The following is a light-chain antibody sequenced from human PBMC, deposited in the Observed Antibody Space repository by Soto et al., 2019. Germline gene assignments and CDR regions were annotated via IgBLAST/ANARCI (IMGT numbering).Light chain of an antibody. CDR3: QQSRTSPLT. CDR2: DAS. CDR1: QSVSSN. Sequence: EIVMTQSPATLSVSPGERATLSCRASQSVSSNLAWYQQKPGQAPRLLIYDASNRATGIPARFSGSGSGTAFTLSIRRLEPEDFAVYYCQQSRTSPLTFGGGTKVEIK. V-gene: IGKV3-11*01. J-gene: IGKJ4*01.